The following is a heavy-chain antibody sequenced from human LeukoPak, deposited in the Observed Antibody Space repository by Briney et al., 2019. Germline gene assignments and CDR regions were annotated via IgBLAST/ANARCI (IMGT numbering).Heavy chain of an antibody. Sequence: PSETLSLTCAVYGGSFSGYYWSWIRQPPGKGLEWIGEINHSGSTNYNPSLKSRVTISVDTSKNQFSLKLSSVTAADTAVYYCARGGRGSSTYYDILTGYHTLYYFDYWGQGTLVTVSS. V-gene: IGHV4-34*01. CDR1: GGSFSGYY. D-gene: IGHD3-9*01. CDR3: ARGGRGSSTYYDILTGYHTLYYFDY. CDR2: INHSGST. J-gene: IGHJ4*02.